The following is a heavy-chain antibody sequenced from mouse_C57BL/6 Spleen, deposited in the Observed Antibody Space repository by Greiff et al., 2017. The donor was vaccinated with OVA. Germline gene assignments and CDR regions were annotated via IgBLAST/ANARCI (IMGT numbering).Heavy chain of an antibody. J-gene: IGHJ2*01. V-gene: IGHV1-69*01. CDR3: ARSITTVVGDYFDY. CDR1: GYTFTSYW. Sequence: VQLQQPGAGLVMPGASVKLSCKASGYTFTSYWMPWVNQRPGQGLEWIGEIDPSGSCTNYLPKFKGKSTLTVDKSYSTAYMQLSSLTSEDSAVYYCARSITTVVGDYFDYWGQGTTLTVSS. D-gene: IGHD1-1*01. CDR2: IDPSGSCT.